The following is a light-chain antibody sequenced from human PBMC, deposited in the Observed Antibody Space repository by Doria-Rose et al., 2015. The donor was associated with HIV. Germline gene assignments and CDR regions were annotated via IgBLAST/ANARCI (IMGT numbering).Light chain of an antibody. J-gene: IGKJ2*01. Sequence: DVQLTQSPSSLSASIGDRVTITCRASQGITSNLNWYQQKAGKAPKLLVFTATTLQSGVPSRFSGGGSGTDFTLTISSLKPEDFATYYCQQTYSFPYSLGQGNKRDIE. V-gene: IGKV1-39*01. CDR1: QGITSN. CDR3: QQTYSFPYS. CDR2: TAT.